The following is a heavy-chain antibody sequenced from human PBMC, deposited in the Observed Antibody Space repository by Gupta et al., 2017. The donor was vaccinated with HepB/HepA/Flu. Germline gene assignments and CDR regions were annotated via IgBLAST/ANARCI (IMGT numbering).Heavy chain of an antibody. D-gene: IGHD5-24*01. CDR2: VYHDGSI. Sequence: QLQLQESGPGLVKPSETLSLTCSVSGGSINIGRYFWAWIRQPRGKGLDFFGRVYHDGSIYYNQYLKSRVTISVDTSKTQFSLTRSSVTAAAPAVDYCARLSRSDDHNVDYWGQGTRVTVSS. V-gene: IGHV4-39*01. CDR1: GGSINIGRYF. J-gene: IGHJ4*02. CDR3: ARLSRSDDHNVDY.